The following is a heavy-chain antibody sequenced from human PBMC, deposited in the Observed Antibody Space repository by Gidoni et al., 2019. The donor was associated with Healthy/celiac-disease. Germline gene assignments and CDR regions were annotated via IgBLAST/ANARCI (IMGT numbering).Heavy chain of an antibody. CDR1: GGSFSGYY. CDR2: INHSGST. CDR3: ASGIAAAIDY. J-gene: IGHJ4*02. D-gene: IGHD6-13*01. Sequence: QVQLQQWCAGLFKSSETLSLTCAFYGGSFSGYYWSWIRQPPGKGLEWIGEINHSGSTNYNPSLKSRVTISVDTSKNQFSLKLSSVTAADTAVYYCASGIAAAIDYWGQGTLVTVSS. V-gene: IGHV4-34*01.